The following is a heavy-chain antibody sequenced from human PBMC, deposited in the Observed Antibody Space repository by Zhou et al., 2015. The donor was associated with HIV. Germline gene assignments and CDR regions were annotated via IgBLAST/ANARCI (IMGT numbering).Heavy chain of an antibody. D-gene: IGHD6-6*01. V-gene: IGHV1-69*06. CDR3: AHFEYSSSPGGSWGY. CDR1: GGTFSSYG. CDR2: IIPVFGTA. Sequence: QVQLVQSGAEVKKPGSSVKVSCKASGGTFSSYGISWVRQAPGQGLEWMGWIIPVFGTAKFAQKFQGRVSITADRSTNTAYMELSSLRSEDTAVYYCAHFEYSSSPGGSWGYWGQGTLVTVSS. J-gene: IGHJ4*02.